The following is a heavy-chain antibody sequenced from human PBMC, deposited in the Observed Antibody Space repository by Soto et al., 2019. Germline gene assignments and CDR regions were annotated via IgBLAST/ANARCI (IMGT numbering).Heavy chain of an antibody. Sequence: GESLKISCKGSGYSFTSYWIGWVRQMPGKGLEWMGIIYPGDSDTRYSPSFQGQVTISADKSISTAYLQWSSLKASDTAMYYCARFNGSVWINPTTDYWGQGTLVTVSS. CDR3: ARFNGSVWINPTTDY. CDR2: IYPGDSDT. J-gene: IGHJ4*02. CDR1: GYSFTSYW. D-gene: IGHD5-12*01. V-gene: IGHV5-51*01.